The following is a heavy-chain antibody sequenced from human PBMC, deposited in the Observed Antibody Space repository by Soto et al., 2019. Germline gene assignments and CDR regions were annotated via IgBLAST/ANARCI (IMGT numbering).Heavy chain of an antibody. CDR1: GFTFSSYW. J-gene: IGHJ6*02. D-gene: IGHD4-4*01. CDR2: INPDGSTT. V-gene: IGHV3-74*01. CDR3: QRVTTTVTTPGMDV. Sequence: GGSLRLSCAASGFTFSSYWMHWVRQAPGEGLMWVSRINPDGSTTSYADSVKGRFTISRDNAKNTLYLQMNSLRVEDTAVCSCQRVTTTVTTPGMDVWGQGTTATVSS.